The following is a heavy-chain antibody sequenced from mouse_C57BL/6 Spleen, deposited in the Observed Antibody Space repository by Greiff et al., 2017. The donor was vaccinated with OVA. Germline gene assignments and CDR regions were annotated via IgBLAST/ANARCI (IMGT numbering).Heavy chain of an antibody. CDR3: ARTPTDISGYLFAY. CDR2: IDPSDSYT. J-gene: IGHJ3*01. V-gene: IGHV1-69*01. D-gene: IGHD3-2*02. CDR1: GYTFTSYW. Sequence: QVQLQQPGAELVMPGASVKLSCKASGYTFTSYWMHWVKQRPGQGLEWIGEIDPSDSYTNYNQKFKGKSTLTVDKSSSTAYMQLSSLTSEDSAVYYCARTPTDISGYLFAYWGQGTLVTVSA.